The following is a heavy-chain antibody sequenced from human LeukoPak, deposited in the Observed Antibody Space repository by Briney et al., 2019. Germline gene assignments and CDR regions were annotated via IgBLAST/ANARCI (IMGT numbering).Heavy chain of an antibody. CDR1: VGTFSSYA. D-gene: IGHD5-18*01. CDR2: IIPIFGTA. J-gene: IGHJ4*02. V-gene: IGHV1-69*06. Sequence: ASVKVSCKASVGTFSSYAISWVRQAPGQGLEWMGGIIPIFGTANYAQKFQGRVTITADKSTSTAYMELSSLRSEDTAVYYCRIQLWFPKKPFDYWGQGTLVTVSS. CDR3: RIQLWFPKKPFDY.